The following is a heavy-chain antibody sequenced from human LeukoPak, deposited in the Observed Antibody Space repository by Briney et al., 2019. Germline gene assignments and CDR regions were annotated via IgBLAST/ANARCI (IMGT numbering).Heavy chain of an antibody. CDR3: AKNRGGTYKYYMDV. CDR1: GFTFNNYA. Sequence: PGGSLRLSCAASGFTFNNYAMSWVRQAPGMGLEWLSYVSGSGGATYYAASVKGRFTISRDNSKNTVYLQMGSLRAEDTAVYYCAKNRGGTYKYYMDVWGNGTTVTVFS. J-gene: IGHJ6*03. V-gene: IGHV3-23*01. D-gene: IGHD1-1*01. CDR2: VSGSGGAT.